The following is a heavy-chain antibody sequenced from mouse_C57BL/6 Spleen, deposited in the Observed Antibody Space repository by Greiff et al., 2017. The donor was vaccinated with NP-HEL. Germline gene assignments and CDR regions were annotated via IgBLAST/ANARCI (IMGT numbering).Heavy chain of an antibody. J-gene: IGHJ4*01. Sequence: QVQLQQSGAELVRPGTSVKVSCKASGYAFTNYLIEWVKQRPGQGLEWIGVINPGSGGTNYNEKFKGKATLTADKSSSTAYMQLSSLTSEDSAVDCCARREKTYYGSSSAMDYWGQGTSVTVSS. CDR3: ARREKTYYGSSSAMDY. D-gene: IGHD1-1*01. CDR2: INPGSGGT. V-gene: IGHV1-54*01. CDR1: GYAFTNYL.